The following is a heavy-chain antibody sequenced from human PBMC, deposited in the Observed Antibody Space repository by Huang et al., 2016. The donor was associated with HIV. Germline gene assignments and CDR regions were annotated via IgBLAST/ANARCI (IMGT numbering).Heavy chain of an antibody. J-gene: IGHJ4*02. CDR2: MYDSGST. CDR3: VRHRPNYDFWSGYYPHFDD. D-gene: IGHD3-3*01. Sequence: QVQLQESGRGLVKPSETLSLTCTVSGGSISSSFYYWGWIRQSPGKGVEWIGSMYDSGSTYDNPARKSRVTISADTSNSQFSLKLAAVTAADSAVYYCVRHRPNYDFWSGYYPHFDDWGQGTLVTVSS. V-gene: IGHV4-39*01. CDR1: GGSISSSFYY.